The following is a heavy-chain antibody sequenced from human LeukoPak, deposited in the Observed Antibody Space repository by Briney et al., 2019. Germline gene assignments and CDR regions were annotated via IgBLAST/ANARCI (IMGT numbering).Heavy chain of an antibody. CDR1: GFTFSRYP. CDR3: AKDQKWGPADYYFDS. J-gene: IGHJ4*02. D-gene: IGHD2-2*01. V-gene: IGHV3-64D*09. Sequence: QPGGSLRLSCSASGFTFSRYPMHWVRQAPGKGREYVSALTSNGVSTFYADSVKGRFTISRDNSKNTLYLQMTSLRPEDTAVYYCAKDQKWGPADYYFDSWGQGTLVTVSS. CDR2: LTSNGVST.